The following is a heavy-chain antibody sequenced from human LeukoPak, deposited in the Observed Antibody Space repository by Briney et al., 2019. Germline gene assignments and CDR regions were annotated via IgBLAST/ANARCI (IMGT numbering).Heavy chain of an antibody. V-gene: IGHV1-69*05. CDR1: GGTFSSYA. CDR2: IIPIFGTA. D-gene: IGHD4-17*01. Sequence: ASVKVSCKASGGTFSSYAISWVRQAPGQGREWMERIIPIFGTANYAQKFQGRVTITTDESTSTAYMELSSLRSEDTAVYYCARNYGDYFAYMDVWGKGTTVTVSS. CDR3: ARNYGDYFAYMDV. J-gene: IGHJ6*03.